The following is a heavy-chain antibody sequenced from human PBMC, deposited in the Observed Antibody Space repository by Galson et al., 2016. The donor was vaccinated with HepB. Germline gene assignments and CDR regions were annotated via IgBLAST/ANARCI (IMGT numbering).Heavy chain of an antibody. D-gene: IGHD1-26*01. Sequence: SVKVSCKASGYTFTTYDINWVRQAPGQGPEWMGWISAYNGNTNYAQNLQGRVTMTTDTVTSTVYMELRSLRSDDTAVYYCARNHILQSGLDYWGQGTLVTVSS. CDR3: ARNHILQSGLDY. J-gene: IGHJ4*02. CDR2: ISAYNGNT. CDR1: GYTFTTYD. V-gene: IGHV1-18*01.